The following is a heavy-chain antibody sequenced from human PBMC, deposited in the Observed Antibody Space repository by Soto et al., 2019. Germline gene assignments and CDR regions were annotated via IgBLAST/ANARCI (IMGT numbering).Heavy chain of an antibody. CDR2: INPGYPAGGSP. D-gene: IGHD1-1*01. CDR3: AREAIVAGGTTGMDV. V-gene: IGHV1-46*01. CDR1: GYTLTTFF. J-gene: IGHJ6*02. Sequence: QVQLVQSGAEVKKPGASVKVSCKASGYTLTTFFMHWVRQAPGQGLEWMGVINPGYPAGGSPTYAQKFQGRVTMTTDTATSTVHRELGRVGSYDTAVSYCAREAIVAGGTTGMDVWCQGTTVPVSS.